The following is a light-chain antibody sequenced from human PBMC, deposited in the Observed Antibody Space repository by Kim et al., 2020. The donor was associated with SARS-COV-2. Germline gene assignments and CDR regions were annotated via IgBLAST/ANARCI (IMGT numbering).Light chain of an antibody. J-gene: IGLJ1*01. CDR3: QAWDSNTLNV. Sequence: SYELTRPPSVSVSPGQTASITCSGDKLGDKYACWYQQKPGQSPVLVIYQDTKRPSGIPERFSGSNSGNTATLTISGTQAMDEADYYCQAWDSNTLNVFGT. CDR2: QDT. V-gene: IGLV3-1*01. CDR1: KLGDKY.